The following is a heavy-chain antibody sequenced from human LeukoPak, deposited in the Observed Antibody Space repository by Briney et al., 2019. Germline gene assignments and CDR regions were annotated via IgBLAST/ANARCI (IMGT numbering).Heavy chain of an antibody. V-gene: IGHV3-30*02. CDR3: AKEVAVAGQSRLPY. J-gene: IGHJ4*02. Sequence: GGSLRLSCAASGFTFGSYGMHWVRQAPGKGLEWVAFMRYDGSNKYYADSVKGRFTISRDNSKNTLYLQMNSLRAEDTAVYYCAKEVAVAGQSRLPYWGQGTLVTVSS. CDR1: GFTFGSYG. D-gene: IGHD6-19*01. CDR2: MRYDGSNK.